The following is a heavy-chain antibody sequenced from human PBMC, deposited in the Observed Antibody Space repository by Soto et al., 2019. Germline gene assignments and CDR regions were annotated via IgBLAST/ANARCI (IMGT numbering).Heavy chain of an antibody. CDR1: GDSISSTY. V-gene: IGHV4-4*07. D-gene: IGHD3-3*01. J-gene: IGHJ5*02. Sequence: PSETLSLTCTVSGDSISSTYWSWVRQPAGRGLEWIGRIYSSGSNNYNPSLESRVTMSVDTSKNQLSLTLRSVTAADTAVYFCARGYESGYTFGHDLWGQGTLVTVSS. CDR2: IYSSGSN. CDR3: ARGYESGYTFGHDL.